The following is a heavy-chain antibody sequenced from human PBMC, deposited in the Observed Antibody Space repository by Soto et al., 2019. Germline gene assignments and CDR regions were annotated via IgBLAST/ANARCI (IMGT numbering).Heavy chain of an antibody. V-gene: IGHV1-2*04. CDR2: INPNSGGT. CDR3: ARGITMVRGVIIRFRREESYYYGMDV. D-gene: IGHD3-10*01. CDR1: GYTFTGYY. J-gene: IGHJ6*02. Sequence: ASVKVSCKASGYTFTGYYMHWVRQAPGQGLEWMGWINPNSGGTNYAQKFQGWVTMTRDTSISTAYMELSRLRSDDTAVYYCARGITMVRGVIIRFRREESYYYGMDVWGQGTTVTVSS.